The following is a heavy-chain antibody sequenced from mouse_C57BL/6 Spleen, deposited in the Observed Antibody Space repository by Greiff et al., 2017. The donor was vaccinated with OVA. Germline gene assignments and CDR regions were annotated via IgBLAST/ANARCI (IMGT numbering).Heavy chain of an antibody. CDR3: ARGEDGNPFAY. D-gene: IGHD2-1*01. CDR2: IDPSDSET. J-gene: IGHJ3*01. Sequence: QVQLKQPGAELVRPGSSVKLSCKASGYTFTSYWMHWVKQRPIQGLEWIGNIDPSDSETHYNQKFKDKATLTVDKSSSTAYMQLSSLTSEDSAVYYCARGEDGNPFAYWGQGTLVTVSA. V-gene: IGHV1-52*01. CDR1: GYTFTSYW.